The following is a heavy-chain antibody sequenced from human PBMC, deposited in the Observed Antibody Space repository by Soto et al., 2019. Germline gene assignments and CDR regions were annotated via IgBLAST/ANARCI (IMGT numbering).Heavy chain of an antibody. J-gene: IGHJ4*02. CDR1: GFTFSSYG. D-gene: IGHD5-12*01. Sequence: QVQLVESGGGVVQPGRSLRLSCAASGFTFSSYGMHWVRQAPGKGLEWVAVISYDGSNKYYADSVKGRFTISRDNSKNTLYLQMNSLRAEETAVYYCAKDMARRDGYKPLTFDYWGQGTLVTVSS. CDR3: AKDMARRDGYKPLTFDY. CDR2: ISYDGSNK. V-gene: IGHV3-30*18.